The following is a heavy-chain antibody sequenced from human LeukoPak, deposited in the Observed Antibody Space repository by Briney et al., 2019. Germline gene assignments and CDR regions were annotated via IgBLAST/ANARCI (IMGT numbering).Heavy chain of an antibody. CDR3: ARGRLYCTNGVCSTGWFDP. D-gene: IGHD2-8*01. V-gene: IGHV4-59*01. Sequence: PSETLSLTCTVSGGSIRSYYWNWIRQPPGKGLEWIGYIYYSGSTNYNPSLKSRVTISVDMSKSQFSLNLSSMTAADTAVYFCARGRLYCTNGVCSTGWFDPWGQGTLVTVSS. CDR2: IYYSGST. CDR1: GGSIRSYY. J-gene: IGHJ5*02.